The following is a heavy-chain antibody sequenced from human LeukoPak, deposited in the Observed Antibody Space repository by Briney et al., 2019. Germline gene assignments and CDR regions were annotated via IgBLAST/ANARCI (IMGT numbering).Heavy chain of an antibody. CDR2: IYHSGST. Sequence: SGTLSLTCAVSGGSISSSNWWSWVRQPPGEGLEWIGEIYHSGSTNYNPSLKSRVTISVDKSKNQFSLKLSSVTAADTAVYYCARLWFGYYYYGMDVWGQGTTVTVSS. D-gene: IGHD3-10*01. CDR3: ARLWFGYYYYGMDV. CDR1: GGSISSSNW. V-gene: IGHV4-4*02. J-gene: IGHJ6*02.